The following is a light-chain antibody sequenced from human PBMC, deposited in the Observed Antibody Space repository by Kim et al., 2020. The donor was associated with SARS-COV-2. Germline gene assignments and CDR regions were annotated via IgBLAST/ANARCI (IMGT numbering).Light chain of an antibody. V-gene: IGKV3-20*01. CDR3: QQYHNFRWT. Sequence: SPVERATLSCRASQSVDSVYLAWYQQKPGQAPRLVMSATSRRATGTPDRFSGSGSGTDFTLTISRLEPEDFAVYYCQQYHNFRWTFGQGTKVDIK. CDR1: QSVDSVY. CDR2: ATS. J-gene: IGKJ1*01.